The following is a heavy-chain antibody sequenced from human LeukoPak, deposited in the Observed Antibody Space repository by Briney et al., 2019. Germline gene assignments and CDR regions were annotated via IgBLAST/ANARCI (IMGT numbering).Heavy chain of an antibody. CDR3: AKDLGEREVDP. D-gene: IGHD3-16*01. V-gene: IGHV3-23*01. Sequence: GGSLRLSCAASGFTFSSYAMSWVRQAPGKGLEWVSAISGSGGSTYYADSMKGRFTISIDNSKNTLYLQMNSLRAEDTAVYYCAKDLGEREVDPWGQGTLVTVSS. CDR1: GFTFSSYA. J-gene: IGHJ5*02. CDR2: ISGSGGST.